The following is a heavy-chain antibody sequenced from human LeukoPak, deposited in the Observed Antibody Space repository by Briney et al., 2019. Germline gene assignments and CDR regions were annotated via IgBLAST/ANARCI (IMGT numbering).Heavy chain of an antibody. D-gene: IGHD1-26*01. J-gene: IGHJ4*02. V-gene: IGHV3-7*01. CDR2: IKQDGSEK. Sequence: RGSLRLSCAASGFTFSSYWMSWVRQAPGKGLEWVANIKQDGSEKYYVDSVKGRFTISRDNAKNSLYLQMNSLRAEDTAVYYCARAGPYSGSYYNYWGQGTLVTVSS. CDR1: GFTFSSYW. CDR3: ARAGPYSGSYYNY.